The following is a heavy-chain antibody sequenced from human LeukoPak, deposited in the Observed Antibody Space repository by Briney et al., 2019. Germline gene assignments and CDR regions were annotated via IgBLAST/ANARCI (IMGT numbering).Heavy chain of an antibody. V-gene: IGHV4-59*01. CDR1: GGSISSYY. Sequence: SETLFLTCTVSGGSISSYYWSWIRQPPGKGLEWIGYIYYSGSTNYNPSLKSRVTISVDTSKNQFSLKLSSVTAADTAVYYCAREDTAMAYFDYWGQGTLVTVSS. CDR2: IYYSGST. J-gene: IGHJ4*02. D-gene: IGHD5-18*01. CDR3: AREDTAMAYFDY.